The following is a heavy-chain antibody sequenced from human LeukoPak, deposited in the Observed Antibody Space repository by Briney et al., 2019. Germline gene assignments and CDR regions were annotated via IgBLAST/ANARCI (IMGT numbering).Heavy chain of an antibody. J-gene: IGHJ4*02. CDR1: GFTFSSYA. Sequence: GGSLRLSCAASGFTFSSYAMSWVRQAPGKGLEWVSAISGSGGSTYYADSVKGRFTISRDNSKNTLYLQMNSLRAEDTAVYYCASPGGAARGGLDYWGQGTLVTVSS. V-gene: IGHV3-23*01. D-gene: IGHD6-6*01. CDR2: ISGSGGST. CDR3: ASPGGAARGGLDY.